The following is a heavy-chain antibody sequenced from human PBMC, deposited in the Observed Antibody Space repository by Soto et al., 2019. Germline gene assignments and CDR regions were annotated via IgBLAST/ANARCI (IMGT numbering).Heavy chain of an antibody. V-gene: IGHV1-3*01. J-gene: IGHJ6*02. CDR1: GYTFTSYG. CDR3: ASVGSRGYGMDV. Sequence: QVQLVQSGAEVKKPGASVKVSCKASGYTFTSYGIHWVRQAPGQRLEWMGWINADNGNTKYSQKFQGRVTITRDTSASTAYMELSSLRSDDTAVYYCASVGSRGYGMDVWGQGTPVTVSS. CDR2: INADNGNT. D-gene: IGHD2-15*01.